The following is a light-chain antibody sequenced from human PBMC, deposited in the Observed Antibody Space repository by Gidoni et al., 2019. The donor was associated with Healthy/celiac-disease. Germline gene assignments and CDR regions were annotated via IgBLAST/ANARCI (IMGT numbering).Light chain of an antibody. CDR1: SSNIVSNT. CDR3: AAWDDSLNGWV. V-gene: IGLV1-44*01. CDR2: SNN. Sequence: SPLTQLSSASGTPAHRATISCSGSSSNIVSNTVHWYQQLPGTAPKHTIYSNNQRPSGVPCRFAGSKSGTSASLAIGGLQSEDEADYYCAAWDDSLNGWVFGGGTKLTVL. J-gene: IGLJ3*02.